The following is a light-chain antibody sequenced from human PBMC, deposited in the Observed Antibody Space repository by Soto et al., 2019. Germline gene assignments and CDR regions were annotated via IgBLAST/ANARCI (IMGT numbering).Light chain of an antibody. Sequence: EIVMTQSPATLSVSPGERVTLSCRASRRVTSNLAWYQQKPGQAPRLLMYGVSTRATGIPARFSGSGSGTEFTLTISSLQSEDFAVYYCQQYNNWPPTWTFGQGTKVDIK. V-gene: IGKV3-15*01. CDR3: QQYNNWPPTWT. CDR2: GVS. J-gene: IGKJ1*01. CDR1: RRVTSN.